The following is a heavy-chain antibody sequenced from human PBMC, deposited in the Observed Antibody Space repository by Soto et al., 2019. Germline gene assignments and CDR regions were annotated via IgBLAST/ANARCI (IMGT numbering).Heavy chain of an antibody. CDR3: ARARPRPSHRSPWRMDV. J-gene: IGHJ6*02. V-gene: IGHV4-59*01. CDR1: GGSISSYY. CDR2: IYYSGST. Sequence: SETLSLTCTVSGGSISSYYWSWIRQPPGKGLEWIGYIYYSGSTNYNPSLKSRVTISVDTSKNQFSLKLSSVTAADTAVYYCARARPRPSHRSPWRMDVWAQGTPVTVSS.